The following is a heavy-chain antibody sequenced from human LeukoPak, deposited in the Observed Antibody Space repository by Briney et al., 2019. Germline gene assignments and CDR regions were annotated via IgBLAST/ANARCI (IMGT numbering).Heavy chain of an antibody. CDR1: GFPFSNYY. Sequence: GGSLRLSCAASGFPFSNYYMSWIRQAPGKGLEWVSLISRDGTTTHYADSVKGRYTISRDNAKTAVYLQMNSLRAEDTAVYYCARWVYFHDSSGYPHYWGQGTLVTVSS. J-gene: IGHJ4*02. CDR2: ISRDGTTT. D-gene: IGHD3-22*01. V-gene: IGHV3-11*01. CDR3: ARWVYFHDSSGYPHY.